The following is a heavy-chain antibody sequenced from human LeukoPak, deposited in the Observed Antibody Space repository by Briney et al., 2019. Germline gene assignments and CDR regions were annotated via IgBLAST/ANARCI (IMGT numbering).Heavy chain of an antibody. J-gene: IGHJ4*02. V-gene: IGHV3-30*04. CDR2: ISYDGSNK. Sequence: AGRSMRLPCAASGFTFSSYAMHWVRQAPGKGLEGVAVISYDGSNKYYADSEKGRFNISRDNSKYTLYLQMNSLRAADTAVYYCARDDWQWLSNPPDYWGQGTLVTVSS. CDR1: GFTFSSYA. CDR3: ARDDWQWLSNPPDY. D-gene: IGHD6-19*01.